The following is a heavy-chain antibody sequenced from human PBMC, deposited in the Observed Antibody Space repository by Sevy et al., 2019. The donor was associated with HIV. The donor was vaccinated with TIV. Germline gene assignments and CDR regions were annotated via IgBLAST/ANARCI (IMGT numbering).Heavy chain of an antibody. D-gene: IGHD6-6*01. J-gene: IGHJ4*02. Sequence: GGSLRLSCAASGFTVSSNYMSWVRQAPGKGLEWVSVIYSGGSTYYADSVKGGFTISRDNSKNTLYLQMNSLRAEDTAVYYCASIYSSSSRGDYWGQGTLVTVSS. CDR2: IYSGGST. CDR3: ASIYSSSSRGDY. CDR1: GFTVSSNY. V-gene: IGHV3-53*01.